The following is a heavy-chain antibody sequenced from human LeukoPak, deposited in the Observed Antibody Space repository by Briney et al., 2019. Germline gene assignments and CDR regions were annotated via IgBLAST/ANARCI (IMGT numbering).Heavy chain of an antibody. J-gene: IGHJ3*02. V-gene: IGHV4-59*12. CDR1: GASTSSYY. CDR2: ISYTGST. CDR3: ARDVPVETSDAFDI. Sequence: SETLSLTCTVSGASTSSYYWSWIRQPPGKGLEWIGYISYTGSTNYNPSLKSRVTISVHTSQNQFSLKLSSVTAADTAVYYCARDVPVETSDAFDIWGQGTMVTVSS. D-gene: IGHD5-24*01.